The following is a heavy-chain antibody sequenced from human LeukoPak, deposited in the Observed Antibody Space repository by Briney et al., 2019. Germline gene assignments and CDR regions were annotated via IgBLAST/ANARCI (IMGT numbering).Heavy chain of an antibody. D-gene: IGHD2-21*01. CDR1: GYTFTGYY. V-gene: IGHV1-2*02. CDR2: INPNSGGT. Sequence: ASVKVSCKASGYTFTGYYMHWVRQAPGQGLEWMGWINPNSGGTNYAQKFQGRVTMTRDTSISTAYMELSRLRSDDTAVYYCARDFDILGVIAWDYWGQGTLVTVSS. CDR3: ARDFDILGVIAWDY. J-gene: IGHJ4*02.